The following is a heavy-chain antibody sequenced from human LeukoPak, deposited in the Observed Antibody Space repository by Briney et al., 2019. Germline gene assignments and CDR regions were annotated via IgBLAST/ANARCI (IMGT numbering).Heavy chain of an antibody. J-gene: IGHJ5*02. CDR2: INPNSGGT. CDR3: AREVRIAAASWFDP. CDR1: GYTFTGYY. V-gene: IGHV1-2*02. Sequence: ASVKVSCKASGYTFTGYYMHWVRHAPGQGLEWMGWINPNSGGTNYAQKFQGRVTMTRDTSISTAYMELSRLRSDDTAVYYCAREVRIAAASWFDPWGQGTLVTVFS. D-gene: IGHD6-13*01.